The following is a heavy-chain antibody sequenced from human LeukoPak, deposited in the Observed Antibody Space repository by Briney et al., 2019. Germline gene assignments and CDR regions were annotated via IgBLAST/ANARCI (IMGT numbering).Heavy chain of an antibody. CDR2: IKPNSGGT. Sequence: ASVKVSCKASGYSFADYYMHWVRQAPGQGLEWMGWIKPNSGGTRSAQKFQGRVTMTRDTSISTAYMELSRLRSDDTAVYYCARERITMVRGVDLVDYWGQGTLVTVSS. CDR3: ARERITMVRGVDLVDY. CDR1: GYSFADYY. J-gene: IGHJ4*02. V-gene: IGHV1-2*02. D-gene: IGHD3-10*01.